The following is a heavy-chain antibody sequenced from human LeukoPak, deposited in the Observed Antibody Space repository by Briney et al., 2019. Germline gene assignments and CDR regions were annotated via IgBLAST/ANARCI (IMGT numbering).Heavy chain of an antibody. J-gene: IGHJ4*02. CDR2: IYYSGRT. Sequence: SETLSLTCTVSGGSISSSSYYWGWIRQPPGKGLEWIGSIYYSGRTYYNPSLKSRVNIYVDTSKNQFSLKLSSVTAADTAVYYCARHVAAVAGTRFAYFDYWGQGTLVTVSS. V-gene: IGHV4-39*01. CDR1: GGSISSSSYY. CDR3: ARHVAAVAGTRFAYFDY. D-gene: IGHD6-19*01.